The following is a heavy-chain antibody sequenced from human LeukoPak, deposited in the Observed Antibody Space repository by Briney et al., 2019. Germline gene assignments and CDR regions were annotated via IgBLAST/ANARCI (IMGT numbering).Heavy chain of an antibody. Sequence: GRSLRLSCAASGFTFSSYGMHWGRQAPGKGLEWGAVISYDGSNKYYADSVKGRFTISRDNSKNTLYLQMNSLRAEDTAVYYCAPIAVAGSYYFDYWGQGTLVTVSS. CDR1: GFTFSSYG. V-gene: IGHV3-30*03. CDR2: ISYDGSNK. CDR3: APIAVAGSYYFDY. J-gene: IGHJ4*02. D-gene: IGHD6-19*01.